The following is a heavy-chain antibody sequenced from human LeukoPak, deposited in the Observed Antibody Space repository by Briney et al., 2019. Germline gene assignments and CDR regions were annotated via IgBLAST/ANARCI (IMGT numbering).Heavy chain of an antibody. CDR2: IYYSGST. D-gene: IGHD2-2*01. CDR1: GGSISSSSYY. Sequence: PSETLSLTCTVSGGSISSSSYYWGWIRQPPGKGLEWIGSIYYSGSTYYNPSLKSRVTISVDTSKNQFSLKLSSVTAADTAVYYCARHKYQLLSFDPWGQGTLVTVSS. V-gene: IGHV4-39*01. CDR3: ARHKYQLLSFDP. J-gene: IGHJ5*02.